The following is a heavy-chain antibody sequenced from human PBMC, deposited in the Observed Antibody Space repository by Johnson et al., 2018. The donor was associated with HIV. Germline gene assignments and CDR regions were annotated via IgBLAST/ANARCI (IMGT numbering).Heavy chain of an antibody. Sequence: QMQLVESGGGVVQPGGSLRLSCAASGFTFSSYGMHWVRQAPGKGLDWVVDISYDGSNKYYADSLMGRFTISRDNSKNSLYLQMNSLRPEDTAVYYCAKGSRGLLGLRWAMWG. CDR3: AKGSRGLLGLRWAM. D-gene: IGHD3-10*01. CDR1: GFTFSSYG. CDR2: ISYDGSNK. J-gene: IGHJ1*01. V-gene: IGHV3-30*18.